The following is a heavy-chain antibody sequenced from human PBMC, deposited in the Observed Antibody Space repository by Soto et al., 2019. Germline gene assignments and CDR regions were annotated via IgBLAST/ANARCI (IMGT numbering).Heavy chain of an antibody. CDR3: APGRNYDYAWGSSRTMDV. D-gene: IGHD3-16*02. J-gene: IGHJ6*02. CDR2: INHRGST. CDR1: GGSFSGYY. Sequence: QVQLQQWGAGLLKPSETLSLTCAVYGGSFSGYYWSWIRQPPGKGLEWIGEINHRGSTNNNPSHKSPVTISVDTAKTQFTLNLSSVTDADTAVDYCAPGRNYDYAWGSSRTMDVWGQGTTVTVSS. V-gene: IGHV4-34*01.